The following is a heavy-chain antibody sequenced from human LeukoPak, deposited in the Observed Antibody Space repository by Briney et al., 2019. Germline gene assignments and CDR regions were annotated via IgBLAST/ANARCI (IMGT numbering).Heavy chain of an antibody. J-gene: IGHJ6*02. CDR3: ARDRNRVRGYYYYGMDV. V-gene: IGHV3-66*02. Sequence: GGSLRLSCAASGFTVSSNYISWVRQAPGKGLEWFSVIYSGGSTYYADSVKGRFTISRDNSKNTLYLQMNSLRAEDTAVYYCARDRNRVRGYYYYGMDVWGQGTTVTVSS. CDR1: GFTVSSNY. D-gene: IGHD3-10*01. CDR2: IYSGGST.